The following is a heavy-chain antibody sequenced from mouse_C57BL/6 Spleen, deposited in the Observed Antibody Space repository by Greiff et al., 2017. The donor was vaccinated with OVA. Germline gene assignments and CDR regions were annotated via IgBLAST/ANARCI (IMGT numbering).Heavy chain of an antibody. V-gene: IGHV5-17*01. CDR2: ISSGSSTI. CDR3: ANAYYSNGGFAY. D-gene: IGHD2-5*01. Sequence: EVKLMESGGGLVKPGGSLKLSCAASGFTFSDYGMHWVRQAPEKGLEWVAYISSGSSTIYYADTVKGRFTISRDNAKNTLFLQMTSLRSEDTAMYYCANAYYSNGGFAYWGQGTLVTVSA. CDR1: GFTFSDYG. J-gene: IGHJ3*01.